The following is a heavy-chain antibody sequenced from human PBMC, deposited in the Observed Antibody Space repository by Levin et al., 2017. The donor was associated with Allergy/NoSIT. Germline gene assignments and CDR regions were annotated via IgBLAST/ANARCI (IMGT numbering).Heavy chain of an antibody. J-gene: IGHJ6*02. CDR2: ISSNGGST. CDR1: GFTFSSYA. D-gene: IGHD6-13*01. CDR3: VKVSGWSPNYYYGMDV. V-gene: IGHV3-64D*06. Sequence: AGGSLRLSCSASGFTFSSYAMHWVRQAPGKGLEYVSAISSNGGSTYYADSVKGRFTISRDNSKNTLYLQMSSLRAEDTAVYYCVKVSGWSPNYYYGMDVWGQGTTVTVSS.